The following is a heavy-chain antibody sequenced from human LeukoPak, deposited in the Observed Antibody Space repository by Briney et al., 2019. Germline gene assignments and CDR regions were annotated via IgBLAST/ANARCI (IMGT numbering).Heavy chain of an antibody. J-gene: IGHJ5*02. D-gene: IGHD5-12*01. Sequence: SETLSLTCTVSGGSISSGGYYWSWIRQHPGKGLEWIGYIYYSGSTYYNPSLKSRVTISVDTSKNQFSLKLSSVTAADTAVYYCARADLLVATKERGWFDPWGQGTLVTVSS. V-gene: IGHV4-31*03. CDR2: IYYSGST. CDR3: ARADLLVATKERGWFDP. CDR1: GGSISSGGYY.